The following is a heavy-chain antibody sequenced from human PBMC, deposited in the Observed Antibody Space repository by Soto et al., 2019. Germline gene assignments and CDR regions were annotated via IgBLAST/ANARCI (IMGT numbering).Heavy chain of an antibody. Sequence: GASVKVSCXASGYTFTSYAMHWVRQAPGQRLEWMGWINAGNGNTKYSQKFQGRVTITADESTSTAYMELSSLRSEDTAVYYCAGRGYDSSGYPKYFDYWGQGTLVTVSS. J-gene: IGHJ4*02. CDR1: GYTFTSYA. CDR2: INAGNGNT. CDR3: AGRGYDSSGYPKYFDY. V-gene: IGHV1-3*01. D-gene: IGHD3-22*01.